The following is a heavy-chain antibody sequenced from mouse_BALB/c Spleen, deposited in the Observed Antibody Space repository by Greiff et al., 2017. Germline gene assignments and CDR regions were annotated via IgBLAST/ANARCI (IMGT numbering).Heavy chain of an antibody. Sequence: DVMLVESGGGLVKPGGSLKLSCAASGFTFSDYYMYWVRQTPEKRLEWVATISDGGSYTYYPDSVKGRFTISRDNAKNNLYLQMSSLKSEDTAMYYCARDLLLRNAMDYWGQGTSVTVSS. J-gene: IGHJ4*01. CDR1: GFTFSDYY. CDR3: ARDLLLRNAMDY. CDR2: ISDGGSYT. V-gene: IGHV5-4*02. D-gene: IGHD1-1*01.